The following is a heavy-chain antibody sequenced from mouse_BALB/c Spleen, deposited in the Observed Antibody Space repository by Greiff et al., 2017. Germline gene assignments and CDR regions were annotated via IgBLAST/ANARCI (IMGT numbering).Heavy chain of an antibody. CDR3: ARPSYYGSSYPYAMDY. CDR2: INPSSGYT. D-gene: IGHD1-1*01. Sequence: QVQLKESGAELARPGASVKMSCKASGYTFTSYTMHWVKQRPGQGLEWIGYINPSSGYTNYNQKFKDKATLTADKSSSTAYMQLSSLTSEDSAVYYCARPSYYGSSYPYAMDYWGQGTSVTVSS. CDR1: GYTFTSYT. J-gene: IGHJ4*01. V-gene: IGHV1-4*01.